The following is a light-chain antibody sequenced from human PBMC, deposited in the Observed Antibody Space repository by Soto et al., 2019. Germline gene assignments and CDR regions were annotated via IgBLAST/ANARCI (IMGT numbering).Light chain of an antibody. CDR2: DTS. CDR1: QSISNY. CDR3: QQRSSWPIT. J-gene: IGKJ5*01. Sequence: EIVLTQSPATLSLSPGEGATLSCRASQSISNYLAWYQQKPGQAPRLLIYDTSNRATGTPARFSGSGSGTDFTLTITSLEPEDFGVYYCQQRSSWPITFGQGTRLEIK. V-gene: IGKV3-11*01.